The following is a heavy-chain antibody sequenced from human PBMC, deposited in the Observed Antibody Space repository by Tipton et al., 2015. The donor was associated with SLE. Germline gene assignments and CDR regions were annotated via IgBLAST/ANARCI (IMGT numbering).Heavy chain of an antibody. CDR2: IDHSGGT. D-gene: IGHD6-13*01. CDR3: ARGLRQLAHYYYYYMDV. CDR1: GGSLNGYY. Sequence: TRSLTCAVNGGSLNGYYWNWIRQPPGKGLVWIGEIDHSGGTNYNPSLKSRVTISLDTSKNQFSLKLTSVTAADTAVYYCARGLRQLAHYYYYYMDVWGKGTTVTVSS. J-gene: IGHJ6*03. V-gene: IGHV4-34*01.